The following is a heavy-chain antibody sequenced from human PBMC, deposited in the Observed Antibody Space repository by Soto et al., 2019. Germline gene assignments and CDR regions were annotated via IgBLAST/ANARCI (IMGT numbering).Heavy chain of an antibody. CDR1: GDTFSTYA. CDR3: AASMLVVATTPRGDAFDI. V-gene: IGHV1-69*13. Sequence: SVKVSCKASGDTFSTYAITWVRQAPGQGLEWMGGIIPLFGTTNYAPEFQGRVTITADESTSTAYMELSSLRSGDTAIYYCAASMLVVATTPRGDAFDIWGQGTVVTVSS. J-gene: IGHJ3*02. D-gene: IGHD2-15*01. CDR2: IIPLFGTT.